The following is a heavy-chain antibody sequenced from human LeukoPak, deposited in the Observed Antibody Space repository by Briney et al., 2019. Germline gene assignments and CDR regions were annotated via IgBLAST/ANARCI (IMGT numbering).Heavy chain of an antibody. V-gene: IGHV3-64*01. CDR1: GFTFSSYA. D-gene: IGHD2-21*01. CDR2: ISSNGGST. J-gene: IGHJ4*02. Sequence: GGSLRLSCAASGFTFSSYAMHWVRQAPGKGLEYVSAISSNGGSTYYANSVKGRFTISRDNSKNTLYLQMGSLRAEDMAVYYCARGPMLVVIATGIDYWGQGTLVTVSS. CDR3: ARGPMLVVIATGIDY.